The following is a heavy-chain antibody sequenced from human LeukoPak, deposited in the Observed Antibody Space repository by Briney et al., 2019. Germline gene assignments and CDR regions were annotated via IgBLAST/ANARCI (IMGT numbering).Heavy chain of an antibody. J-gene: IGHJ3*02. D-gene: IGHD5-24*01. V-gene: IGHV1-2*02. Sequence: GASVKVSCKASGYTFTDYYVLWVRQAPGQGLEWMGWINPNSGGTNSAQKFQGRVTLTRDTSISTAYMELSSLRSDDTAVYYCARVGDAYNSGVGEIWGQGTMVTVSS. CDR1: GYTFTDYY. CDR3: ARVGDAYNSGVGEI. CDR2: INPNSGGT.